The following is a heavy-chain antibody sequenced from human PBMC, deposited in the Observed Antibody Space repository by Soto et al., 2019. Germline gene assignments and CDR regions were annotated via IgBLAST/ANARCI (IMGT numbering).Heavy chain of an antibody. CDR3: THWGGATVLRGLAV. CDR1: GFTFGTYT. J-gene: IGHJ6*02. CDR2: ISATGDST. V-gene: IGHV3-23*01. Sequence: QVLESGGNSVQPGGSLRLSCAASGFTFGTYTMSWVRLAPGKGLEWVSAISATGDSTYYADSVKGRFTISRDNSKNTLYVQMDSLRVEYTSLYCVTHWGGATVLRGLAVWGHGTTVTVSS. D-gene: IGHD3-10*01.